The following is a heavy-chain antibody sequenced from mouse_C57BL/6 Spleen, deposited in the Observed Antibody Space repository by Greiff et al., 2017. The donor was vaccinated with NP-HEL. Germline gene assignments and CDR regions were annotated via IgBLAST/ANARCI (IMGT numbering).Heavy chain of an antibody. CDR3: ARRIYDGYYGFAY. Sequence: VQLQQPGAELVKPGSSVKLSCKASGYTFTSYWMHWVKQRPIQGLEWIGNIDPSESETHYNQKFKDKATLTVDKSSSTAYMQLSSLTSEDSAVYYCARRIYDGYYGFAYWGQGTLVTVSA. CDR2: IDPSESET. D-gene: IGHD2-3*01. J-gene: IGHJ3*01. CDR1: GYTFTSYW. V-gene: IGHV1-52*01.